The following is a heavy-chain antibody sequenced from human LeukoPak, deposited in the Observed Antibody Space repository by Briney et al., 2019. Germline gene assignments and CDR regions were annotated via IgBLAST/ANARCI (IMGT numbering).Heavy chain of an antibody. D-gene: IGHD2-2*01. V-gene: IGHV1-3*03. CDR1: GYTFTSYA. CDR2: INAGNGNT. CDR3: ARGGYCSSTSCYGSFNFY. Sequence: GASVKVSCKASGYTFTSYAMHWVRQAPGQRLEWMGWINAGNGNTKYSQEFQGRVTIARDTSASTAYMELSSLRSEDMAVYYCARGGYCSSTSCYGSFNFYWGQGTLVTVSS. J-gene: IGHJ4*02.